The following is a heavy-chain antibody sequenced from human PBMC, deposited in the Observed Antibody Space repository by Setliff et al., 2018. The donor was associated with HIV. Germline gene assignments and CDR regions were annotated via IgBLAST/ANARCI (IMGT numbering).Heavy chain of an antibody. CDR1: GFTFSNYW. V-gene: IGHV3-7*03. CDR2: IKPDGSEK. J-gene: IGHJ4*02. Sequence: PGGSLRLSCTTSGFTFSNYWMTWVRQAPGKGLEWVANIKPDGSEKSYVDSVKGRFTVSRDNAKNSLYLHMSSLRVDDTVVYYCAKPTTVVTSYYFDSWGQGTQVTVSS. CDR3: AKPTTVVTSYYFDS. D-gene: IGHD4-17*01.